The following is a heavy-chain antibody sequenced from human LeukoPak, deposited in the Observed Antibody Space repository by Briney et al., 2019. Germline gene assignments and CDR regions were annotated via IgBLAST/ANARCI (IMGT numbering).Heavy chain of an antibody. CDR3: ARDILGYCSSTSCPLDY. Sequence: ASVKVSCKASGGTFSSYAISWVRQAPGQGLEWMGGIIPIFGTANYAQKFQGRVTITADESTSTAYMELSSLRSEDTAVYYCARDILGYCSSTSCPLDYWGQGTLVTVSS. CDR2: IIPIFGTA. V-gene: IGHV1-69*13. CDR1: GGTFSSYA. D-gene: IGHD2-2*01. J-gene: IGHJ4*02.